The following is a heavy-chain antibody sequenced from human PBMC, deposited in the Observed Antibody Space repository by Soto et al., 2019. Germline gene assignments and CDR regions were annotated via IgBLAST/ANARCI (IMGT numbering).Heavy chain of an antibody. CDR2: INADSGNT. V-gene: IGHV1-3*01. CDR3: ARAFYDYSNYGPFDG. J-gene: IGHJ4*02. Sequence: ASVKVSCKASGYTFTKYAMHWVRQAPGQRLEWMGWINADSGNTKYSQKFQDRVTITRDTSASTAYMELSSLRSEDTAVYYCARAFYDYSNYGPFDGWGQGTLVTVSS. CDR1: GYTFTKYA. D-gene: IGHD4-4*01.